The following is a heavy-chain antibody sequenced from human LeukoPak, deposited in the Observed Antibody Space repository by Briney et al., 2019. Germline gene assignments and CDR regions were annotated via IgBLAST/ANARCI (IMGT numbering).Heavy chain of an antibody. CDR2: ISSSSSTI. Sequence: GGSLRLSCAASGFTFSSYSMNWVRQAPGKGLEWVSYISSSSSTIYYADSVKGRFTISRDNTENSLYLQMNSLRAEGTAVYYCARGSSSWYGDYFDYWGQGTLVTVSS. D-gene: IGHD6-13*01. J-gene: IGHJ4*02. V-gene: IGHV3-48*04. CDR3: ARGSSSWYGDYFDY. CDR1: GFTFSSYS.